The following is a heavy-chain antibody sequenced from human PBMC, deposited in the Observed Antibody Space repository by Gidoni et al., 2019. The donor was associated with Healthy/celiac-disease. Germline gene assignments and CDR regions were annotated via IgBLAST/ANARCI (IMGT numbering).Heavy chain of an antibody. CDR3: ARDTLGDDSSGYYLYYFDY. Sequence: EVQLVESGGGLVQPGGSLRLSCAASGFPFSSYWMSWVRQAPGKGLEWVANIKQDGSEKYYVDSVKGRFTICRDNAKNSLYLQMNSLRAEDTAVYYCARDTLGDDSSGYYLYYFDYWGQGTLVTVSS. CDR2: IKQDGSEK. D-gene: IGHD3-22*01. CDR1: GFPFSSYW. J-gene: IGHJ4*02. V-gene: IGHV3-7*03.